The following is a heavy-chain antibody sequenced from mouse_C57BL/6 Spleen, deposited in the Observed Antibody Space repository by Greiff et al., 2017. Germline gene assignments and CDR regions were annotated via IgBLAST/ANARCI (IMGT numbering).Heavy chain of an antibody. CDR3: ARDYGSSPYYFDY. CDR1: GYTFTSYW. J-gene: IGHJ2*01. V-gene: IGHV1-72*01. D-gene: IGHD1-1*01. Sequence: VQLQQPGAELVKPGASVKLSCKASGYTFTSYWMHWVKQRPGRGLGWIGRIDPNSGGTKYTEKFKSKATLTVDKPSSTAYMQLRSLTSEDSAVYYCARDYGSSPYYFDYWGQGTTLTVSS. CDR2: IDPNSGGT.